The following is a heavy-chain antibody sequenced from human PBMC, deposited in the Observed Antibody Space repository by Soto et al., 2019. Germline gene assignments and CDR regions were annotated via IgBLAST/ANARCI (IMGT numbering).Heavy chain of an antibody. CDR2: IYYSGST. V-gene: IGHV4-31*03. D-gene: IGHD2-2*01. CDR1: GGSMSSGGYY. Sequence: SETLSLTCTVSGGSMSSGGYYWSWIRQHPGKGLEWIGYIYYSGSTYYNPSLKSRVTISVDTSKNQFSLKLSSVTAADTAVYYCARGVDCSSTSCYYRFDPWGQGTLVTVSS. CDR3: ARGVDCSSTSCYYRFDP. J-gene: IGHJ5*02.